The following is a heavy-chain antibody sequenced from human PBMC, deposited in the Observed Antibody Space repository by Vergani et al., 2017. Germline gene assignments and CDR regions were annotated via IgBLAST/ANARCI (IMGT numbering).Heavy chain of an antibody. CDR2: IIPIFGTA. D-gene: IGHD3-22*01. CDR3: EREGGTYYYDSSGYYPLDY. Sequence: QVQLVQSGAEVKKPGSSVKVSCKASGGTFSSYAISWVRQAPGQGLEWMGRIIPIFGTANYAQKFQGKVTITADESTSTAYMELSSLRSEDTAVYYGEREGGTYYYDSSGYYPLDYWGQGTLVTVSS. J-gene: IGHJ4*02. V-gene: IGHV1-69*15. CDR1: GGTFSSYA.